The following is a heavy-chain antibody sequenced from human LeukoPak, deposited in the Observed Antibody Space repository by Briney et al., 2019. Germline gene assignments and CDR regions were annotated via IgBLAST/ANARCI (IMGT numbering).Heavy chain of an antibody. CDR1: GFTFSGSA. Sequence: PGGSLRLSCAAPGFTFSGSAMHWVRQASGKGLEWVGRIRSKANSYATAYAASVKGRFTISRDDSKNTAYLQMNSLKTEDTAVYYCAKDGADLYWNYDYWGQGTLVTVSS. J-gene: IGHJ4*02. V-gene: IGHV3-73*01. CDR3: AKDGADLYWNYDY. D-gene: IGHD1-7*01. CDR2: IRSKANSYAT.